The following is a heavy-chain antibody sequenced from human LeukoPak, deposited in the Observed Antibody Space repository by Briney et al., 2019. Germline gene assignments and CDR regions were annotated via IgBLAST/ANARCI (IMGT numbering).Heavy chain of an antibody. V-gene: IGHV5-51*01. CDR3: ARHYYDFWSGYSTFDY. CDR2: IYPGDSDT. J-gene: IGHJ4*02. Sequence: GESLKISCQGSGYSFTSYWIGWVRQMPGKGLEWMGIIYPGDSDTRYSPSFQGQVTISADKSISTAYLQWSSLKASDTAMYYCARHYYDFWSGYSTFDYWGQGTLVTVSS. CDR1: GYSFTSYW. D-gene: IGHD3-3*01.